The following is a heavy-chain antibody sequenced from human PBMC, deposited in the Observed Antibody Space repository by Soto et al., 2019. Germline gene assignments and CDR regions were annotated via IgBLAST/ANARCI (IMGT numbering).Heavy chain of an antibody. Sequence: QVQLQQWGAGLLKPSETLSLTCAVYGGSFSGYYWSWIRQPPGKGLEWIGEINHRGSTNYNPSLQGWVPISVDTSKNPVSLNWSSVTAGETAVFYWAGGGATGILDYWGRGTLVTVSS. V-gene: IGHV4-34*01. CDR3: AGGGATGILDY. CDR2: INHRGST. J-gene: IGHJ4*02. D-gene: IGHD1-26*01. CDR1: GGSFSGYY.